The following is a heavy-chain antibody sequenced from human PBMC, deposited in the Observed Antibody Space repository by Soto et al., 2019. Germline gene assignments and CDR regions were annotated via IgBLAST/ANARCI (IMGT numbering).Heavy chain of an antibody. D-gene: IGHD5-18*01. J-gene: IGHJ6*02. CDR1: GGTFSSYA. V-gene: IGHV1-69*01. CDR2: IIPMFGTA. Sequence: QVQLVQSGAEVKKPGSSVKVSCKASGGTFSSYAMNWVRQAPGQGLEWMGGIIPMFGTAAYAQKFQGRVTITADESTSTAYMELSSLRSEDTAVYYCARPVLMDTGMRYYYGMDVWGQGTTVTVSS. CDR3: ARPVLMDTGMRYYYGMDV.